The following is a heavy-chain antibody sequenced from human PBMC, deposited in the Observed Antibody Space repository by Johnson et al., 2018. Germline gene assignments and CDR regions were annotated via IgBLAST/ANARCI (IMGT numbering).Heavy chain of an antibody. CDR1: GFTFGDFV. CDR2: ISSDGRNT. Sequence: QLVESGGGAVQPGRSLRLSCVASGFTFGDFVMYWVRQAPGKGLEWVTAISSDGRNTYYADSVRGRFTISRDNAKNTLHLQMNSLRPEDTAVYYCARDKAPYYFDWYFQFWGQGTLVTVSS. D-gene: IGHD3-22*01. V-gene: IGHV3-30*03. J-gene: IGHJ1*01. CDR3: ARDKAPYYFDWYFQF.